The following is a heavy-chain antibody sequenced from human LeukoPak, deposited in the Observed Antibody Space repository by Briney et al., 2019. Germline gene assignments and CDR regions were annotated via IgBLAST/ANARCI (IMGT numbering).Heavy chain of an antibody. Sequence: SETLSLTCTVSGGSISSGGYYWRWIRQPPGKGLEWIGYIYYSGSTNYNPSLKSRVTISVDTSKNQFSLKLSSVTAADTAVYYCARSRWLQLHYFDYWGQGTLVTVSS. D-gene: IGHD1-1*01. CDR2: IYYSGST. CDR1: GGSISSGGYY. J-gene: IGHJ4*02. V-gene: IGHV4-61*08. CDR3: ARSRWLQLHYFDY.